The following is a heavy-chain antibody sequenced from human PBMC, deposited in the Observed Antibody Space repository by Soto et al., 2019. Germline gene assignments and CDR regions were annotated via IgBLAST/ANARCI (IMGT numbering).Heavy chain of an antibody. CDR3: ARDRPNWNPGYGMDV. J-gene: IGHJ6*02. V-gene: IGHV3-11*06. D-gene: IGHD1-20*01. CDR2: ISSSSSYT. Sequence: GGSLRLSCAASGFTFSDYYMSWIRQAPGKGLEWVSYISSSSSYTNYADSVKGRFTISRDNAKNSLYLQMNSLRAEDTAVYYCARDRPNWNPGYGMDVWGQGTTVTVSS. CDR1: GFTFSDYY.